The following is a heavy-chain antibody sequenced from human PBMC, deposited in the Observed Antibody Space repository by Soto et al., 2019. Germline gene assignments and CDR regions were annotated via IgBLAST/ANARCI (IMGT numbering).Heavy chain of an antibody. CDR3: ARGAAAGTKNRGYYYYYYMDV. Sequence: SETLSLTCTVSGGSISSYYWSWIRQPPGKGLEWIGYIYYSGSTNYNPSLKSRVTISVDTSKNQFSLKLSSVTAADTAVYYFARGAAAGTKNRGYYYYYYMDVWGKGTAVTVSS. CDR2: IYYSGST. CDR1: GGSISSYY. J-gene: IGHJ6*03. V-gene: IGHV4-59*01. D-gene: IGHD6-13*01.